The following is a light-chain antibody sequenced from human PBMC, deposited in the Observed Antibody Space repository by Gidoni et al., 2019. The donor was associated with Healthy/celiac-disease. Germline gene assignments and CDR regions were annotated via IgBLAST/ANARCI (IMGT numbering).Light chain of an antibody. CDR1: SSDVGGYYY. J-gene: IGLJ3*02. V-gene: IGLV2-11*01. Sequence: QSALTQPRSVSGSPGPSVTISCTGTSSDVGGYYYVSWYQQHPGKAPKLMIYDVSKRPSGVPDRFSGSKSGNTASLTISGLQAGDEADYYCCSYAGTYTWVFGGGTKLTVL. CDR3: CSYAGTYTWV. CDR2: DVS.